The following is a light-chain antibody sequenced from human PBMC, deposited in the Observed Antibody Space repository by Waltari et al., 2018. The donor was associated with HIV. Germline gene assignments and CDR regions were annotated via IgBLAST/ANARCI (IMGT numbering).Light chain of an antibody. CDR3: TSYISSSSPV. Sequence: QSALTQPASVSGSPGQSITISCTGTSNDLRNYNPVSWYQPHPGKAPKVIIYEVSNRPSGVSSRFSGSISANTASLTISGLQAEDEADYFCTSYISSSSPVFGGGTKVTVL. CDR2: EVS. J-gene: IGLJ3*02. V-gene: IGLV2-14*01. CDR1: SNDLRNYNP.